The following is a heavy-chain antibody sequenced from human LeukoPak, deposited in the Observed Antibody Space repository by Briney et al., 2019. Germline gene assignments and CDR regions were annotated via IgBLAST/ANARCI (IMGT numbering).Heavy chain of an antibody. CDR1: GFTFSSYA. V-gene: IGHV3-30*04. CDR2: ISYDGSNK. J-gene: IGHJ5*02. Sequence: GGSLRLSCAASGFTFSSYAMHWVRQAPGKGLEWVAVISYDGSNKYYADSVKGRFTISRDNSKNTLYLQMNSLRAEDTAVYYCATKTDKHVTWGQGTLVTVSS. CDR3: ATKTDKHVT.